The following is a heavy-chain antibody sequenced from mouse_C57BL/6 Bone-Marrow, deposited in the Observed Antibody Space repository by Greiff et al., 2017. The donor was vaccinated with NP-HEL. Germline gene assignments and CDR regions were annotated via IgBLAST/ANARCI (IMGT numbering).Heavy chain of an antibody. J-gene: IGHJ4*01. D-gene: IGHD1-1*01. V-gene: IGHV1-7*01. CDR2: INPSSGYN. CDR1: GYTFTSYW. CDR3: AREGRGPLRGDY. Sequence: VQLQQSGAELAKPGASVKLSCKASGYTFTSYWMHWVQQRPGQGLEWIGYINPSSGYNKYNQKFKDKATLTADKSSSTAYMQLSSLTYEDAAVYYCAREGRGPLRGDYWGQGTSVTVSS.